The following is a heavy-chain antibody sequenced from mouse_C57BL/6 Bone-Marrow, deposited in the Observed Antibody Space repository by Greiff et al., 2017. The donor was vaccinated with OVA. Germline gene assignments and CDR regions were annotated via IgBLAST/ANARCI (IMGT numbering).Heavy chain of an antibody. CDR3: ARPHYYGSSYDYAMYY. CDR1: GYTFTSYW. J-gene: IGHJ4*01. V-gene: IGHV1-69*01. CDR2: IDPSDSYT. D-gene: IGHD1-1*01. Sequence: VQLQQPGAELVMPGASVKLSCKASGYTFTSYWMHWVKQRPGQGLEWIGEIDPSDSYTNYNQKFKGKSTLTVDKSSSTAYMQLSSLTSEDSAVYYCARPHYYGSSYDYAMYYWGQGTSVTVSS.